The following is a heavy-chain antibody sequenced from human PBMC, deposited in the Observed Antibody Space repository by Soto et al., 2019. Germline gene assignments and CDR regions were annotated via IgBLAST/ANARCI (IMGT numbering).Heavy chain of an antibody. CDR3: ATDLNDFWSGYSYC. V-gene: IGHV3-30-3*01. CDR2: ISYDGSNK. Sequence: GGSLRLSCAASGFTLSSYAMHWVRQAPGKGLEWVAVISYDGSNKYYADSVKGRFTISRDNSKNTLYLQMNSLRAEDTAVYYCATDLNDFWSGYSYCCGQGTLFTVSS. J-gene: IGHJ4*02. D-gene: IGHD3-3*01. CDR1: GFTLSSYA.